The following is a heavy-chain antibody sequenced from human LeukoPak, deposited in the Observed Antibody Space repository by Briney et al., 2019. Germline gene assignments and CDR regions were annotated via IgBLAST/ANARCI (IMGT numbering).Heavy chain of an antibody. CDR3: ARQEITFGGVIVLFDY. J-gene: IGHJ4*02. Sequence: ESLKISCKGSGYSFTSYWIGWVRQMPGKGLECMGIICPGDADTRYSPSFQGQVTISADKSISTAYLQWSSLKASDTAMCYCARQEITFGGVIVLFDYWGQGTLVTVSS. CDR1: GYSFTSYW. D-gene: IGHD3-16*02. CDR2: ICPGDADT. V-gene: IGHV5-51*01.